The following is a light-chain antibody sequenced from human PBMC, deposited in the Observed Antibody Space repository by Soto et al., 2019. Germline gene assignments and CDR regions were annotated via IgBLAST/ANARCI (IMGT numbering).Light chain of an antibody. Sequence: DIQMTQSPSSLSASVGDRVTITCRASQRISSHLNWYQQKPGKAPNLLIYAGFSLHSGVPSRFSGSGSGTDFTLSISSLQPGDFASYYCQQSYNTPYTFGQGTKLEI. J-gene: IGKJ2*01. CDR3: QQSYNTPYT. CDR1: QRISSH. V-gene: IGKV1-39*01. CDR2: AGF.